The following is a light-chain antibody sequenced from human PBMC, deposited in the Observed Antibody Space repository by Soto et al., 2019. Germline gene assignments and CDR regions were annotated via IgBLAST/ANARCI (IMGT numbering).Light chain of an antibody. CDR3: QQYSTSSRT. J-gene: IGKJ1*01. CDR2: KAY. V-gene: IGKV1-5*03. Sequence: IQMTQSPSTLSASVGDRVTITCPASQSISSWLAWYQQKPGKAPNLLIYKAYILESVVPSRFIGSGSGTEFTLTISSLQPDDFATYYCQQYSTSSRTFGQGNKVAIK. CDR1: QSISSW.